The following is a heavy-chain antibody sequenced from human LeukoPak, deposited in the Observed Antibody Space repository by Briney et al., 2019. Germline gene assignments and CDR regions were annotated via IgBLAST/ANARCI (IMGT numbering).Heavy chain of an antibody. CDR3: ARGADHGGNSVPFDY. Sequence: PSQTLSLTCTVSGGSISSGGHYWGWIRQQPGKGLEWIGYIYYRGTTYYNPSLKSRVSISLDTSKNQVSLKLTSVTAADTAVYYCARGADHGGNSVPFDYWGQGTLVTVSS. J-gene: IGHJ4*02. CDR2: IYYRGTT. V-gene: IGHV4-31*03. CDR1: GGSISSGGHY. D-gene: IGHD4-23*01.